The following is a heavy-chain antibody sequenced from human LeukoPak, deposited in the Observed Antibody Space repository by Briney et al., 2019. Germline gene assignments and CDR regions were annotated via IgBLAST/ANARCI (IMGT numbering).Heavy chain of an antibody. J-gene: IGHJ3*02. CDR2: ISRSSSYI. V-gene: IGHV3-21*01. Sequence: GGSLRLSCAASGFTFSSYSMNWVRQAPGKGLEWVSSISRSSSYIYYADSVKGRFTISRDNAKNSLYLQMNSLRAEDTAVYYCARGGSYLSAFDIWGQGTMVIVSS. D-gene: IGHD1-26*01. CDR3: ARGGSYLSAFDI. CDR1: GFTFSSYS.